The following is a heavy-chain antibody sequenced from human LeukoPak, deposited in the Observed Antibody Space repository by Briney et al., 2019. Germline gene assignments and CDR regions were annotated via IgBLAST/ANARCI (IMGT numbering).Heavy chain of an antibody. D-gene: IGHD6-13*01. J-gene: IGHJ6*02. CDR3: ARESGSYYYYYYGMDV. V-gene: IGHV3-33*01. CDR2: MWDDGSNK. CDR1: GFTFSSYG. Sequence: GGSLRLSCAASGFTFSSYGMHWVRQAPGKGLEWVAVMWDDGSNKYYADSVKGRFTISRDNSKNTLYLQVNSLRAEDTAVYYCARESGSYYYYYYGMDVWGQGTTVTVFS.